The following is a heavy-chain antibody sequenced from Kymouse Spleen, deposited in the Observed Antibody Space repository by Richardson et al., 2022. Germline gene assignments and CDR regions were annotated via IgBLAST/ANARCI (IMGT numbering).Heavy chain of an antibody. CDR1: GGSVSSGSYY. Sequence: QVQLQESGPGLVKPSETLSLTCTVSGGSVSSGSYYWSWIRQPPGKGLEWIGYIYYSGSTNYNPSLKSRVTISVDTSKNQFSLKLSSVTAADTAVYYCAREGSYHFDYWGQGTLVTVSS. CDR3: AREGSYHFDY. D-gene: IGHD1-26*01. CDR2: IYYSGST. J-gene: IGHJ4*02. V-gene: IGHV4-61*01.